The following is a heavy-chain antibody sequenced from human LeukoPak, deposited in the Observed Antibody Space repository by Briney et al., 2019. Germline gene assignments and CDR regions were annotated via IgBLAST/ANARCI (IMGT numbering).Heavy chain of an antibody. CDR1: GFPFSSYS. Sequence: GGPLRLPCAASGFPFSSYSMKGVPRAPGRGLEGVSSISSSSSYIYYADSVKGRFTISRDNAKNSLYLQMNSLRAEDTAVYYCARDLGIVVVPAAYDYWGQGTLVTVSS. CDR2: ISSSSSYI. D-gene: IGHD2-2*03. CDR3: ARDLGIVVVPAAYDY. V-gene: IGHV3-21*01. J-gene: IGHJ4*02.